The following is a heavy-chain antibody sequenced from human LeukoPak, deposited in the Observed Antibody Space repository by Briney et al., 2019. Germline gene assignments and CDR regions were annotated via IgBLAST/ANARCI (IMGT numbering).Heavy chain of an antibody. V-gene: IGHV5-51*01. CDR2: IYPGDSDT. D-gene: IGHD3-10*01. CDR1: GYSFTSYW. Sequence: GESLKISCKGSGYSFTSYWIGWVRQMPGKGLEWMGIIYPGDSDTRYSPSFQGQVTISADKSISTAYLQWSSLKASDTAMYYCARPFGSGSSLAYYFDYWGQGTLVTVSS. CDR3: ARPFGSGSSLAYYFDY. J-gene: IGHJ4*02.